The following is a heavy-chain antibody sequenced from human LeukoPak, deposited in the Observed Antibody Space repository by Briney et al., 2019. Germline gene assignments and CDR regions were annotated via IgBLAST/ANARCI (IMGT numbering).Heavy chain of an antibody. V-gene: IGHV4-61*05. CDR1: GGSISSSNYY. J-gene: IGHJ3*02. D-gene: IGHD6-19*01. CDR2: IYYSGST. CDR3: AMQRDGYSSGWYEDDAFDI. Sequence: SETLSLTCSVSGGSISSSNYYWDWIRQSPGKGLEWIGYIYYSGSTNYNPSLKSRVTISVDTSKNQFSLKLSSVTAADTAVYYCAMQRDGYSSGWYEDDAFDIWGQGTMVAVSS.